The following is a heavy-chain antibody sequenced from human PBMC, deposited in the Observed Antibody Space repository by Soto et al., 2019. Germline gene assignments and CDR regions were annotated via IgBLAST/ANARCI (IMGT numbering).Heavy chain of an antibody. D-gene: IGHD1-1*01. Sequence: QVQLVQSGAEMKKPGSSVKVSCQSSGGTFNTYAMNWVRQAPGQGPEWMGDISPMLGAANYAPKFQGRVSITADESTGTAYMQLSSLTSEDPALYFCAREVQVHTPAFVYWGQGTLVPVSS. J-gene: IGHJ4*02. V-gene: IGHV1-69*19. CDR3: AREVQVHTPAFVY. CDR1: GGTFNTYA. CDR2: ISPMLGAA.